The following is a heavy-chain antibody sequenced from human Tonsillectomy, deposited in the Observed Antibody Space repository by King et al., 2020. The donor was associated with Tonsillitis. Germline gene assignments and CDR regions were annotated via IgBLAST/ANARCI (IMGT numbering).Heavy chain of an antibody. V-gene: IGHV4-59*01. Sequence: VQLQESGPGLVKPSETLSLTCTVSGGSISNYYWSWIRQPPGKGLEWIGYIHYSGSTNYNPSLKSRVTISVDTSKNQLSLKLSSVTAADAAVYHCARGAAAAGNLYWFDPWGQGTLVTVSS. CDR2: IHYSGST. CDR3: ARGAAAAGNLYWFDP. D-gene: IGHD6-13*01. J-gene: IGHJ5*02. CDR1: GGSISNYY.